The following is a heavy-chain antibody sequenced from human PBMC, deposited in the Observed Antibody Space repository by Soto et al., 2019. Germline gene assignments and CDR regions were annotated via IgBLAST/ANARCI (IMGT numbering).Heavy chain of an antibody. Sequence: PGESLKISCKGSGYSFTSYWISWVRQMPGKGLEWMGRIDPSDSYTNYSPSFQGHVTISADKSISTAYLQWSSLKASDTAMYYCARLSGILNYYYGMDVWGQGTTVTVSS. V-gene: IGHV5-10-1*01. CDR2: IDPSDSYT. J-gene: IGHJ6*02. CDR1: GYSFTSYW. D-gene: IGHD5-18*01. CDR3: ARLSGILNYYYGMDV.